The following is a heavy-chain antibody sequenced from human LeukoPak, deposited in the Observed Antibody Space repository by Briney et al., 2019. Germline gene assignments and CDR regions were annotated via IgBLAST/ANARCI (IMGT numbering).Heavy chain of an antibody. CDR1: ALIVSSTY. V-gene: IGHV3-23*01. Sequence: GGSLRLSCEVSALIVSSTYMSWVRQAPGKGLEWVSAISGSGGSTYYADSVKGRFTISRDNSKNTLYLQMNSLRAEDTAVYYCAKDEFNYDFWSGYYTGPGYWGQGTQVTVSS. D-gene: IGHD3-3*01. J-gene: IGHJ4*02. CDR2: ISGSGGST. CDR3: AKDEFNYDFWSGYYTGPGY.